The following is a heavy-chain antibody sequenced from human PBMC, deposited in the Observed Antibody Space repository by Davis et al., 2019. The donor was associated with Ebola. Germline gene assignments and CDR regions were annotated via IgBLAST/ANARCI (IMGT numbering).Heavy chain of an antibody. D-gene: IGHD4-17*01. CDR2: VEHHGRT. CDR1: PFSFLPYY. V-gene: IGHV4-59*01. J-gene: IGHJ4*02. Sequence: PSETLSLTFPVSPFSFLPYYWSWIRQTPGKGLDWIGYVEHHGRTEYIPSFNSRVTISVDTSKNQFSLKLRSVTAADTAVYYCARGVYGAFFDSWGQGALVTVSS. CDR3: ARGVYGAFFDS.